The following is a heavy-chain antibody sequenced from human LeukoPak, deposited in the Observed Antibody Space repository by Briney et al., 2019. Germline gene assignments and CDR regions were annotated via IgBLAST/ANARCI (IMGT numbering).Heavy chain of an antibody. CDR3: AVAPGDY. Sequence: ASVKVSCRASGGTFSSYAISWVRQAPGQGLEWMGWINPNSDYTFYAQKFQGRVTLTRDTSISTVYMELTTLTSDDTALYYCAVAPGDYWGQGTLVSVSA. CDR1: GGTFSSYA. D-gene: IGHD2-21*01. CDR2: INPNSDYT. V-gene: IGHV1-2*02. J-gene: IGHJ4*02.